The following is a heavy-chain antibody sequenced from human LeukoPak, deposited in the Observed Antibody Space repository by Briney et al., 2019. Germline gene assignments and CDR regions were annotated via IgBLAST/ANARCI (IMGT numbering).Heavy chain of an antibody. J-gene: IGHJ3*02. V-gene: IGHV1-18*01. CDR3: ARDGAVAAAEAFDI. CDR2: ISAYNGNT. CDR1: GYTFTSYG. D-gene: IGHD6-13*01. Sequence: ASVKVSCKTSGYTFTSYGISWVRQAPGQGLEWMGWISAYNGNTNYAQKLQGRVTMTTDTSTSTAYMELRSLRSDDTAVYYCARDGAVAAAEAFDIWGQGTMVTVSS.